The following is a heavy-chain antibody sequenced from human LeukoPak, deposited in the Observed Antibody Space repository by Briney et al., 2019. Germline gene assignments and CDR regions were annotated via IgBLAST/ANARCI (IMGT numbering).Heavy chain of an antibody. V-gene: IGHV1-69*13. Sequence: SVKVSCKASGGTFSSYAISWVRQAPGQGLEWIGGIIPIFGTANYAQKFQGRVTITADESTSTAYMELSSLRSEDTAVYYCARGDYYDSSGYYPISDYWGQGTLVTVSS. J-gene: IGHJ4*02. CDR3: ARGDYYDSSGYYPISDY. D-gene: IGHD3-22*01. CDR2: IIPIFGTA. CDR1: GGTFSSYA.